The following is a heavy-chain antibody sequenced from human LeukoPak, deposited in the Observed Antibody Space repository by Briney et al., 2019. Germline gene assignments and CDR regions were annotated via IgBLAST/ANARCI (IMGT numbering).Heavy chain of an antibody. Sequence: SETLSLTFTVSGYSISSGYYWGWIRQPPGKGLEWIGSIYHSGSTYYNPSLKSRDTISVDTSKNQFSLKLRSVTAADTAVYYCARVCASSGDCLFDYWGQGTLVTVSS. D-gene: IGHD2-21*01. V-gene: IGHV4-38-2*02. CDR3: ARVCASSGDCLFDY. CDR1: GYSISSGYY. J-gene: IGHJ4*02. CDR2: IYHSGST.